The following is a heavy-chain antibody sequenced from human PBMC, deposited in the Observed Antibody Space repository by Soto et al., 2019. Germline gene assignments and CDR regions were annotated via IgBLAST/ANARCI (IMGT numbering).Heavy chain of an antibody. J-gene: IGHJ4*02. Sequence: QVQLVESGGGVVQPGRSLRLSCAASGFTFSSYVMHWVRQAPGKGLEWVAVISYDGSYEYYADSVKGRFTISRDNSKNTLYLQMNSLRAEDTAVYYCARGELVVTKEDQDYWGQGTLVTVSS. D-gene: IGHD2-15*01. CDR3: ARGELVVTKEDQDY. CDR1: GFTFSSYV. CDR2: ISYDGSYE. V-gene: IGHV3-30-3*01.